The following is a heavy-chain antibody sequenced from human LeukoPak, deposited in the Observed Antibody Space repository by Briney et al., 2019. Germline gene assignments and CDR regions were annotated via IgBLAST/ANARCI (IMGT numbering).Heavy chain of an antibody. D-gene: IGHD3-22*01. Sequence: AGGSLRLSCAASGFTFSSYSMNWVRQAPGKGLEWVSHISGSGISTYYADSVQGRFTISRDNSKNTLYLQMNSLIPEDTAVYYCASSNYYSSAFAIWGQGTMVTVSS. J-gene: IGHJ3*02. CDR2: ISGSGIST. CDR3: ASSNYYSSAFAI. V-gene: IGHV3-23*01. CDR1: GFTFSSYS.